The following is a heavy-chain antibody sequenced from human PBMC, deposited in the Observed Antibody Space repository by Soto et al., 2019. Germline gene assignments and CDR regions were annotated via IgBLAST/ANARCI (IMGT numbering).Heavy chain of an antibody. J-gene: IGHJ4*02. CDR2: ISGSGGST. D-gene: IGHD2-2*01. V-gene: IGHV3-23*01. CDR1: GFTFSSYA. CDR3: AKDHLSSSTVTETYYFDY. Sequence: EVQLLESGGGLVQPGGSLRLSCAASGFTFSSYAMSWVRQAPGKGLEWVSAISGSGGSTYYADSVKGRFTISRDNSKNTLYLKMNSLRAEDKAVKYWAKDHLSSSTVTETYYFDYWGQGTLVTVSS.